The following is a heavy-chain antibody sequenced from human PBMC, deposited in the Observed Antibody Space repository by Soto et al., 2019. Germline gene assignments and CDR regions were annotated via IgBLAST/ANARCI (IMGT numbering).Heavy chain of an antibody. Sequence: SETLSLTCTVSGGSISSSSYYWGWIRRPPGKGLEWIGSIYYSGSTYYNPSLKSRVTISVDTSRNQFSLKLSSVTAADTAVYYCARESVDISGWSSYGIDVWGQGTTVTVSS. J-gene: IGHJ6*02. CDR1: GGSISSSSYY. V-gene: IGHV4-39*07. CDR3: ARESVDISGWSSYGIDV. D-gene: IGHD6-19*01. CDR2: IYYSGST.